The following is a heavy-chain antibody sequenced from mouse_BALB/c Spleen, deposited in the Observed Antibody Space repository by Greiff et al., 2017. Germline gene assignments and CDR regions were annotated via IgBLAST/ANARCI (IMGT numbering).Heavy chain of an antibody. J-gene: IGHJ4*01. V-gene: IGHV1-82*01. CDR1: GYAFSSSW. Sequence: VKLQESGPELVKPGASVKISCKASGYAFSSSWMNWVKQRPGQGLEWIGRIYPGDGDTNYNGKFKGKATLTADKSSSTAYMQLSSLTSVDSAVYFCARKGNEGDYAMDYWGQGTSVTVSS. D-gene: IGHD2-1*01. CDR3: ARKGNEGDYAMDY. CDR2: IYPGDGDT.